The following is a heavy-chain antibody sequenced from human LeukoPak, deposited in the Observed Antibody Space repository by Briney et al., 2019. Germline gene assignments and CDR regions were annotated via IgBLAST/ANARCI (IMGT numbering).Heavy chain of an antibody. D-gene: IGHD5-24*01. CDR2: IYYSGST. Sequence: SETLSLTCTVSGGSISSYYWSWIRQPPGKGLEWIGYIYYSGSTNYNPSLKSRVTISVDTSKNQFSLRLSSVTAADTAVYYCARGGATFNWFDPWGQGTLVTVSS. J-gene: IGHJ5*02. CDR1: GGSISSYY. CDR3: ARGGATFNWFDP. V-gene: IGHV4-59*01.